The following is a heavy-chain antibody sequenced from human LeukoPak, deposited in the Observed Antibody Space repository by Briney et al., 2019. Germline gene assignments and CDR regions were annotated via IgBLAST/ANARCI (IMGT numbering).Heavy chain of an antibody. CDR3: ARLDSTIYYYDSSGTTDY. CDR1: GGSISSYY. D-gene: IGHD3-22*01. CDR2: IYYSGST. Sequence: SETLSLTCTVSGGSISSYYWSWIRQPPGKGLEWIGYIYYSGSTNYNPSLKSRVTISVDTSKNQFSLKLSSVTAADTAVYYCARLDSTIYYYDSSGTTDYWGQGTLVTVSS. V-gene: IGHV4-59*01. J-gene: IGHJ4*02.